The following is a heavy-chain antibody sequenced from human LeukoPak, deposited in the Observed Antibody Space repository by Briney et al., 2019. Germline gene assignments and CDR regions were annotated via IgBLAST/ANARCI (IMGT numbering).Heavy chain of an antibody. CDR3: AKGVRYYGSGSYVSDY. CDR2: ISGSGGST. D-gene: IGHD3-10*01. CDR1: GFTLSSYA. V-gene: IGHV3-23*01. J-gene: IGHJ4*02. Sequence: GGSLRLSCAASGFTLSSYAMSWVRQAPGKGLEWVSAISGSGGSTYYADSVKGRFTISRDNSKNTLYLQMNSLRAEDTAVYYCAKGVRYYGSGSYVSDYWGQGTLVTVSS.